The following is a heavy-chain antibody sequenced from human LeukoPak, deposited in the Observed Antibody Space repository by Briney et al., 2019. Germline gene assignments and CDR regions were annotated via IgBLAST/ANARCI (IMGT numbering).Heavy chain of an antibody. CDR3: ARVYSGYDYDLPYYFDY. Sequence: SETLSLTCTVSGGSISSGDYYWSWIRQPPGKGLEWIGYIYYSGSTYYNPSLKSRVTISVDTSKNQFSLKLSSVTAADTAVYYCARVYSGYDYDLPYYFDYWGQGTLVTVSS. CDR2: IYYSGST. D-gene: IGHD5-12*01. CDR1: GGSISSGDYY. V-gene: IGHV4-30-4*01. J-gene: IGHJ4*02.